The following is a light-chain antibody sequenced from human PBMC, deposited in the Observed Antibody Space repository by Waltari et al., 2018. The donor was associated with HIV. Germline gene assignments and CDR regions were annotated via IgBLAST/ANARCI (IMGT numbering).Light chain of an antibody. V-gene: IGLV3-25*03. CDR3: QSADSSETLGV. J-gene: IGLJ3*02. CDR2: KDK. CDR1: ELPDHY. Sequence: SYELTQPPSVSVSPGQTAKIICSGDELPDHYAHWYQQRPGQAPVLVIYKDKERPSGLPERFSGSSSGTTATLTISGVLEEDEADYYCQSADSSETLGVFGGGTKLTVL.